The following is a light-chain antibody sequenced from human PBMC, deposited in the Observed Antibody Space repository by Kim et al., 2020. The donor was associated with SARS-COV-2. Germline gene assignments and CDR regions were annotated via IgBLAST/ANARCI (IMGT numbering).Light chain of an antibody. J-gene: IGKJ5*01. V-gene: IGKV3-20*01. CDR3: QQYGSSRARIT. Sequence: EIVLTQSPGTLSLSPGERATLSCRASQSVSSSYLAWYQQKPGQAPRLLIYGASSRATGIPDRFSGSGSGTDFTLTISRLEPEDFAVYYCQQYGSSRARITFGQGTRLEIK. CDR1: QSVSSSY. CDR2: GAS.